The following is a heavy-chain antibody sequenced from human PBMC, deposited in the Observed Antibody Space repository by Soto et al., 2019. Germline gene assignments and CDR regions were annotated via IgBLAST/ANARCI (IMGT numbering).Heavy chain of an antibody. CDR3: ARGKLSDYVWGSYRYHFGY. V-gene: IGHV4-34*01. D-gene: IGHD3-16*02. J-gene: IGHJ4*02. Sequence: PSETLSLTCAVYGGSFSGYYWSWIRQPPGKGLEWIGEINHSGSTNYNPSLKSRVTISVDTSKNQFSLKLSSVTAADTAVYYCARGKLSDYVWGSYRYHFGYWGKGTVFTVAS. CDR1: GGSFSGYY. CDR2: INHSGST.